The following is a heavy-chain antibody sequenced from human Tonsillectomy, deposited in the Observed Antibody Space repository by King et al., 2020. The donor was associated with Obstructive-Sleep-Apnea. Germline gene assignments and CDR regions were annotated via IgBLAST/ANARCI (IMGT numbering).Heavy chain of an antibody. Sequence: VQLQESGPGLVKPSETLSLTCTISGDSISTYYWTWIRQPPGKGLEWIVYIYYSGSTNYNPSLKRRVTMSVDTSQNQFSLMLNSMTAADTAEYYCARRVAVKPRYYFDFWGQGILVTVSA. CDR2: IYYSGST. CDR1: GDSISTYY. CDR3: ARRVAVKPRYYFDF. D-gene: IGHD2-21*01. J-gene: IGHJ4*02. V-gene: IGHV4-59*12.